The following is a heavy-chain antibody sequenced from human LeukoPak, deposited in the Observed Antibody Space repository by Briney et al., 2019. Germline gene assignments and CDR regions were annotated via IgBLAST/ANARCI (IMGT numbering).Heavy chain of an antibody. V-gene: IGHV3-23*01. CDR2: FSPSGGGT. CDR3: ARDHGYCSGGSCHNNQPDY. J-gene: IGHJ4*02. Sequence: PGGSLRLSRAASGFTFSNYAMSWVRQAPGKGLEWVSAFSPSGGGTYYADSVKGRFTISRDNSKNTLYLQMNSLRAEDTAVYYCARDHGYCSGGSCHNNQPDYWGQGTLVTVSS. CDR1: GFTFSNYA. D-gene: IGHD2-15*01.